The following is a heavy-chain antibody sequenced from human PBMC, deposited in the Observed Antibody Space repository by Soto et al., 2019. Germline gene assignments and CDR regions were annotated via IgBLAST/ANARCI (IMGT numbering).Heavy chain of an antibody. V-gene: IGHV4-59*01. CDR3: ARVNRGSSGWSPPYFDY. CDR2: IYYSGST. Sequence: SETLSLTCTVSGGSISSYYWSWIRQPPGKGLEWIGYIYYSGSTNYNPSLKSRVTISVDTSKNQFSLKLSSVTAADTAVYYCARVNRGSSGWSPPYFDYWGQGTLVTVSS. CDR1: GGSISSYY. J-gene: IGHJ4*02. D-gene: IGHD6-19*01.